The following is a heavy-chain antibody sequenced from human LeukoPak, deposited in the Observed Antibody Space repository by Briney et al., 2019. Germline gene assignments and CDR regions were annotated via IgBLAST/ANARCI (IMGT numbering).Heavy chain of an antibody. CDR3: ARDTRYHGGWYDY. D-gene: IGHD6-19*01. Sequence: PGGSLRLSCAASGFIISSYSMNWVRQAPGKGLEWVSYISSNRSTIYYADSVKGRFTISRDNAKNSLYLQMNSLRAEDTAIYYCARDTRYHGGWYDYWGQGALVTVSS. CDR2: ISSNRSTI. CDR1: GFIISSYS. J-gene: IGHJ4*02. V-gene: IGHV3-48*04.